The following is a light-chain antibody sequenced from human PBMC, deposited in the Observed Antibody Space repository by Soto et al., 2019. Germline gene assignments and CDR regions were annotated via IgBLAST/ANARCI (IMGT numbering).Light chain of an antibody. CDR3: QQYDTLWT. CDR1: QRISNF. CDR2: KAS. Sequence: DIQMTQSPSTLSASVGDRVTITCRASQRISNFLAWYQQKPGKAPKLLIYKASSLESGVPSRFSGSGSGTEFTLTISSLQPDDFATYYCQQYDTLWTFGHGTKVEIK. J-gene: IGKJ1*01. V-gene: IGKV1-5*03.